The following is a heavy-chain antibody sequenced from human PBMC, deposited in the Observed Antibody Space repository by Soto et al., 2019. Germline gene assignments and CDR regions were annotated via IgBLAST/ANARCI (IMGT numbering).Heavy chain of an antibody. CDR2: IYYSGST. CDR3: ASLPDWGSGNS. D-gene: IGHD3-10*01. J-gene: IGHJ4*02. CDR1: GGSITSSSYY. V-gene: IGHV4-39*01. Sequence: QLQLQESGPGLVKPSETLSLTCTVSGGSITSSSYYWGWIRQPPWKGLEWIGSIYYSGSTYYNPSLKSRVTIPVDTSKNPFSLKLTSVTAADTAVYFCASLPDWGSGNSWGKGTLVTVSS.